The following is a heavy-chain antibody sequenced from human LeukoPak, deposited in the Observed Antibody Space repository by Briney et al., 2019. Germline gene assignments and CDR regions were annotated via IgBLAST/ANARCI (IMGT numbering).Heavy chain of an antibody. CDR1: GFTFDDYA. CDR3: ARVRRGSSWYADY. CDR2: ISWNSGRI. V-gene: IGHV3-9*01. J-gene: IGHJ4*02. D-gene: IGHD6-13*01. Sequence: GGSLRLSCAASGFTFDDYAMHWVWQGPGKGLEWVARISWNSGRIGYADAVQGRFTISRDNAKNSLYLQMNSLRAEDTAVYYCARVRRGSSWYADYWGQGTLVTVSS.